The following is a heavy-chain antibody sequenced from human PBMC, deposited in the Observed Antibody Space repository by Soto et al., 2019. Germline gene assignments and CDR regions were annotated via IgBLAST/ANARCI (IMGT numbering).Heavy chain of an antibody. V-gene: IGHV3-23*01. J-gene: IGHJ4*02. Sequence: EVHLLESGGGLVQPGGSLRLSCAASGFTFSSYAMSWVRQAPGKGLEWVSAISGSGGSTYYADSVKGRFTISRDNSKNTLYLQMNSLRAEDTAVYYCAKPWGSSSWGAYWGQGTLVTVSS. CDR3: AKPWGSSSWGAY. D-gene: IGHD6-13*01. CDR1: GFTFSSYA. CDR2: ISGSGGST.